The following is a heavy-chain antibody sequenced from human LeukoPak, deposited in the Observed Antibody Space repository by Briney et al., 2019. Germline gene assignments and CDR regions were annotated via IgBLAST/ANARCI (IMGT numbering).Heavy chain of an antibody. CDR2: ISGSSIYI. CDR1: GFTFSTYS. J-gene: IGHJ4*02. Sequence: SGGSLRLSCAASGFTFSTYSMNWVRQAPGKGLEWVSSISGSSIYIYYAESVEGRFTISRDNAKNSLYLQMNSLRAEDTAVYYCARDPPYYDSSGYYYDYWGQGTLVTVSS. V-gene: IGHV3-21*01. CDR3: ARDPPYYDSSGYYYDY. D-gene: IGHD3-22*01.